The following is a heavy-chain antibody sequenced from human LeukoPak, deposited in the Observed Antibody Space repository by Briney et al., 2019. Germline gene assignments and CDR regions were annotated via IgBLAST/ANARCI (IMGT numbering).Heavy chain of an antibody. J-gene: IGHJ4*02. V-gene: IGHV3-74*01. CDR3: ARANDNDDSSGYSHDQ. CDR1: GFTFSSYW. D-gene: IGHD3-22*01. Sequence: AGSLRLSCAASGFTFSSYWMHWVRQAPGKGLVWVSRINTDGTTTDYPDSVNGRFTISRANAKSTLYLQMNSLRAEDTAVYYCARANDNDDSSGYSHDQWGQGTLVTVSS. CDR2: INTDGTTT.